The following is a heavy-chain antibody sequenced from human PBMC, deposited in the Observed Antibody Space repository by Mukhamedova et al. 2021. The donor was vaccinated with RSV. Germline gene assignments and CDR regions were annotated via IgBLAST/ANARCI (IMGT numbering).Heavy chain of an antibody. CDR3: AGRGPDYYDSSGYYYRWFDY. D-gene: IGHD3-22*01. V-gene: IGHV1-8*01. CDR2: MNPNSGNT. J-gene: IGHJ4*02. Sequence: VRQATGQGLEWMGWMNPNSGNTGYAQKFQGRVTMTMNTSISTAYMELSSLRSEDTAVYYCAGRGPDYYDSSGYYYRWFDYWGQGTL.